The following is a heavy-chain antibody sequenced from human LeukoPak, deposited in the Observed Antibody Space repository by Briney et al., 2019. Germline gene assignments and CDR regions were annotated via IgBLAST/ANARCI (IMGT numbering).Heavy chain of an antibody. CDR2: ISAYNGNT. Sequence: ASVKVSCKASGYTFTNYDINWVRQATGQGLEWMGWISAYNGNTNYAQKFQGRVTMTRDTSTSTVYMELSSLRSEDTAVYYCARMITFGGVIGPFDYWGQGTLVTVSS. V-gene: IGHV1-8*01. D-gene: IGHD3-16*01. CDR3: ARMITFGGVIGPFDY. J-gene: IGHJ4*02. CDR1: GYTFTNYD.